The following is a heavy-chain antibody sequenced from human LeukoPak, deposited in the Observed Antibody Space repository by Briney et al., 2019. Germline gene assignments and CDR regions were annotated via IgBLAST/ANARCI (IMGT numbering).Heavy chain of an antibody. V-gene: IGHV3-74*01. Sequence: GGSLRLSCAASGLTFSSNWMHWVRQAPGKGLVWVSRISSDGSGTSYADSVKGRFTISRDNSKNTLYLQMNSLRAEDTAVYYCARDAVAAPGSAEYFQHWGQGTLVTVSS. J-gene: IGHJ1*01. D-gene: IGHD6-13*01. CDR2: ISSDGSGT. CDR1: GLTFSSNW. CDR3: ARDAVAAPGSAEYFQH.